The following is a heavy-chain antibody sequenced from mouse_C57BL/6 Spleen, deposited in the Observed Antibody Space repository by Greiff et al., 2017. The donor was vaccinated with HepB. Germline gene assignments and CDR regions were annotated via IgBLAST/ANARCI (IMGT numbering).Heavy chain of an antibody. J-gene: IGHJ4*01. CDR3: VRNPDYYGGGY. V-gene: IGHV10-1*01. Sequence: EVQVVESGGGLVQPKGSLKLSCAASGFSFNTYAMNWVRQAPGKGLEWVARIRSKSNNYATYYADSVKDRFTISRDDSESMLYLQMNNLKTEDTAMYYCVRNPDYYGGGYWGQGTSVTVSS. CDR1: GFSFNTYA. CDR2: IRSKSNNYAT.